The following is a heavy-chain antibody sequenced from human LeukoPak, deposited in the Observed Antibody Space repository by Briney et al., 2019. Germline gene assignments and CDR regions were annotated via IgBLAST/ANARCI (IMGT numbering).Heavy chain of an antibody. CDR3: ARVRSYYDRPYYFDY. CDR2: IYYSGNT. J-gene: IGHJ4*02. V-gene: IGHV4-34*01. Sequence: SETLSLTCAVYGGSFSGYYWSWIRQPPGKGLEWIGSIYYSGNTYYNPSLKSRVTLSVDTSKNQFSLKLSSVTAADTAVYYCARVRSYYDRPYYFDYWGQGTLVTVSS. D-gene: IGHD3-22*01. CDR1: GGSFSGYY.